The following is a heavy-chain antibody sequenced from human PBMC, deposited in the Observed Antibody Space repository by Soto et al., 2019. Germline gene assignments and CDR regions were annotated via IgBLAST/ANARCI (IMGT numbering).Heavy chain of an antibody. V-gene: IGHV3-23*01. CDR2: ISGSGGST. D-gene: IGHD6-6*01. CDR1: GFTFTSYA. Sequence: PGGSLRLSCAASGFTFTSYAMSWVRQAPGKGLEWVSAISGSGGSTYYADSVKGRFTISRDNSKNTLYLQMNSLRAEDTAVYYCAKDAARPRYYGMDVWGQGTTVTVSS. CDR3: AKDAARPRYYGMDV. J-gene: IGHJ6*02.